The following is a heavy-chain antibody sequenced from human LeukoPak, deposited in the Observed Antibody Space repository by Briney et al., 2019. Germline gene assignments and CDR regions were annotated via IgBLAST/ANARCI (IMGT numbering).Heavy chain of an antibody. CDR3: ARDLGSFDY. Sequence: GGSLRLSCAASGFTFSNAWMSWVRQAPGKGLDGVGRIKSKTDGGTTDYAAPVNGRFTISRDDSKNTLYLQMNSLRAEDTAVYYCARDLGSFDYWGQGTLVTVSS. J-gene: IGHJ4*02. CDR1: GFTFSNAW. CDR2: IKSKTDGGTT. V-gene: IGHV3-15*01. D-gene: IGHD2-15*01.